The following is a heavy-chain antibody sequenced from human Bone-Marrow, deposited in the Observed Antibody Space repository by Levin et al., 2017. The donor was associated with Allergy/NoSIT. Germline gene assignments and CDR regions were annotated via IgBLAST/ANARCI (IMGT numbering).Heavy chain of an antibody. CDR3: ARDLDEAMVERNGLDV. D-gene: IGHD5-18*01. V-gene: IGHV4-39*07. J-gene: IGHJ3*01. CDR1: GDSLDSSTYY. CDR2: VFYTGKA. Sequence: NPSETLSLTCTVSGDSLDSSTYYWAWIRQPPGKGLEWIGNVFYTGKASYNPSLKSRATISVDKSRNQFSLRLTAATAADAGLYFCARDLDEAMVERNGLDVWGQGTMVTVSA.